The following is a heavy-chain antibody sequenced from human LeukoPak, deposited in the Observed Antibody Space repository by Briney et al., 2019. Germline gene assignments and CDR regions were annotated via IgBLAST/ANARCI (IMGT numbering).Heavy chain of an antibody. V-gene: IGHV3-11*01. CDR3: ARDGTSSWYFDS. Sequence: KPGGSLRLSCAASGFILSDHYMSWIRQPPGKGLEWLSYSSSSGNTTHYADSVRGRFTISRDNAKNSLFPQMNSLRVEDTAIYYCARDGTSSWYFDSWGQGTLVTVAS. CDR1: GFILSDHY. CDR2: SSSSGNTT. D-gene: IGHD6-13*01. J-gene: IGHJ4*02.